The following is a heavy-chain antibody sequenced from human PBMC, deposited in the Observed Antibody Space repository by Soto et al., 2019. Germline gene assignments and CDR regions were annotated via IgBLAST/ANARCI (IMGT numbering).Heavy chain of an antibody. Sequence: GGSLRLSCAASGFTFSSYAMSWVRQAPGKGLEWVSGISWNSGSIGYADSVKGRFTISRDNAKNSLYLQMNSLRAEDKAVYYCAKPGGDYYDSSGYFDYWGQGTLVTVSS. CDR3: AKPGGDYYDSSGYFDY. J-gene: IGHJ4*01. CDR1: GFTFSSYA. V-gene: IGHV3-9*01. CDR2: ISWNSGSI. D-gene: IGHD3-22*01.